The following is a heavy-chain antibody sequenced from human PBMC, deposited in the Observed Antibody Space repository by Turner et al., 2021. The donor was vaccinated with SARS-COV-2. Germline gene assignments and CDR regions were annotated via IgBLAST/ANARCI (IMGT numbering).Heavy chain of an antibody. V-gene: IGHV3-53*02. D-gene: IGHD3-3*01. J-gene: IGHJ4*02. Sequence: EVQLVETGGGLIPPGGSLRLSCAASGFTVSSNYMSWVRQAPGKGLEWVSVIYSGGSTYYADSVKGRFTISRDNSKNTVYLQMNRLRAEDTAVYYCARGSHDFWSGYYPSYFDYWGQGTLVTVSS. CDR1: GFTVSSNY. CDR2: IYSGGST. CDR3: ARGSHDFWSGYYPSYFDY.